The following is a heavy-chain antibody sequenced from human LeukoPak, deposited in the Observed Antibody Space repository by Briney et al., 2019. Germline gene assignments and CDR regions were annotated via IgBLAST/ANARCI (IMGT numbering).Heavy chain of an antibody. CDR3: ATVSKWFGELSICY. CDR1: GGTFSSYA. Sequence: ASVKVSCKASGGTFSSYAISWVRQAPGQGLEWMGGFDPEDGETIYAQKFQGRVTMTEDTSTDTAYMELSSLRSEDTAVYYCATVSKWFGELSICYWGQGTLVTVSS. J-gene: IGHJ4*02. CDR2: FDPEDGET. D-gene: IGHD3-10*01. V-gene: IGHV1-24*01.